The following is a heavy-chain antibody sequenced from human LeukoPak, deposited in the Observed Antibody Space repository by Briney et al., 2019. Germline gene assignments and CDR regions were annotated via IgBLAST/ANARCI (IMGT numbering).Heavy chain of an antibody. CDR1: GFTFDDYA. CDR3: AKDSGYSSSWQRFDY. J-gene: IGHJ4*02. Sequence: GGSLRLSCAASGFTFDDYAMHWVRHAPGKGLEWVSGISWNSGSIGYADSVKGRFTISRDNAKNSLYLQMNGLRAEDTALYYCAKDSGYSSSWQRFDYWGQGTLVTVSS. CDR2: ISWNSGSI. V-gene: IGHV3-9*01. D-gene: IGHD6-13*01.